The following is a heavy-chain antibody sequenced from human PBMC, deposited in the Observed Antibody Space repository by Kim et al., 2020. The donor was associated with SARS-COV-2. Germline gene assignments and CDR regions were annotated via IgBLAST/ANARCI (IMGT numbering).Heavy chain of an antibody. Sequence: SETLSLTCAVYGGSFSGYYWSWIRQPPGKGLEWIGEINHSGSTNYNPSLKSRVTISVDTSKNQFSLKLSSVTAADTAVYYCARGHRRLRYFDWPLGEYFDYWGQGTLVTVSS. D-gene: IGHD3-9*01. CDR1: GGSFSGYY. V-gene: IGHV4-34*01. CDR3: ARGHRRLRYFDWPLGEYFDY. J-gene: IGHJ4*02. CDR2: INHSGST.